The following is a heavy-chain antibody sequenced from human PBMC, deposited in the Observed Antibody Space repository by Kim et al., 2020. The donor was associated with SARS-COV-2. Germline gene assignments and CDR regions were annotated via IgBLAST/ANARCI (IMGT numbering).Heavy chain of an antibody. Sequence: GGSLRLSCAASGFTFGTYAMSWARQAPGKGLEWFSTISDSGRNTHYADSVKGRFTISRDNSMNTLYLQMNSLRAEDTAVYYCDASDYWGQGTLVTVSS. CDR3: DASDY. CDR2: ISDSGRNT. CDR1: GFTFGTYA. J-gene: IGHJ4*02. V-gene: IGHV3-23*01.